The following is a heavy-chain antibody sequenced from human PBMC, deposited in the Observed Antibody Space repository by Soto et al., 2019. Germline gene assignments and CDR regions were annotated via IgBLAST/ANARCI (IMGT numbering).Heavy chain of an antibody. CDR1: NASLNFYY. D-gene: IGHD5-18*01. CDR3: TRVATAVPS. Sequence: ETLSITCHVSNASLNFYYWSWIRQPPGKELEWIGNIYYRGTTNYNPSLQGRVTMSIDTSKNQFSLMLTSVTAADKAVYYCTRVATAVPSWGRGVLVTVSS. J-gene: IGHJ5*02. CDR2: IYYRGTT. V-gene: IGHV4-59*12.